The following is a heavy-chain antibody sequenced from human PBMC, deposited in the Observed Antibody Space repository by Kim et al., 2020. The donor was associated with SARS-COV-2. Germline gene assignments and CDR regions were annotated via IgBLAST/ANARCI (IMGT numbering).Heavy chain of an antibody. CDR1: GYTFSSYD. CDR2: MNPNSGNT. D-gene: IGHD1-26*01. CDR3: ARPPVGATYFFDY. J-gene: IGHJ4*02. V-gene: IGHV1-8*01. Sequence: ASVKVSCKASGYTFSSYDISWVRQAAGQGPECMGWMNPNSGNTVYAQKFQGRVTMTMNISINTAYMELRNLESEDTAVYYCARPPVGATYFFDYWGQGTLVTVSS.